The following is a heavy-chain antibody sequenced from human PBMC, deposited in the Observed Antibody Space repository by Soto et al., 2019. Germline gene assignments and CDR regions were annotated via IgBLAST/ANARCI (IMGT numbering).Heavy chain of an antibody. CDR3: ARVYYEILTGYFSTYFDY. Sequence: ASVKVSCKASGYTFTSYGISWVRQAPGQGLEWMGWISAYNGNTNYAQKLQGRVTMTTDTSTSTAYMELRSLRSDDTAVYYCARVYYEILTGYFSTYFDYWGQGSLVTVSS. D-gene: IGHD3-9*01. CDR1: GYTFTSYG. V-gene: IGHV1-18*04. CDR2: ISAYNGNT. J-gene: IGHJ4*02.